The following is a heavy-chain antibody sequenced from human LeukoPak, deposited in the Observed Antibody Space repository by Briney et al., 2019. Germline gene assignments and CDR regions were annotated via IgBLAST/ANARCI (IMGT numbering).Heavy chain of an antibody. V-gene: IGHV4-59*01. J-gene: IGHJ3*02. Sequence: PSETLSLTCTVSGGPISTYYWSWIRQPPEKGLEWIGYVYYSGRTDYNPSLKSRVTISVDTSKHQFSMKLKSVTAADTAVYFCARGRWLPNAFDIWGQGTMVTVFS. CDR3: ARGRWLPNAFDI. CDR2: VYYSGRT. D-gene: IGHD5-24*01. CDR1: GGPISTYY.